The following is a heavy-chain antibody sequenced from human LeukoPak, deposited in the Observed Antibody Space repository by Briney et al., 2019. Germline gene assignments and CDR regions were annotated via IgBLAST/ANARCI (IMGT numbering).Heavy chain of an antibody. V-gene: IGHV3-15*01. CDR1: GFSVNDGW. D-gene: IGHD5-18*01. Sequence: KPGGSLRLSCEVSGFSVNDGWMNWVRQAPGKGLEWVANIKSRTDGGTTEYAAPVNGRFSVSVDGSKNTFYLQMNSLKAEDTALYYCTTKLGFTYGVDFWGQGTLVTVSA. CDR2: IKSRTDGGTT. J-gene: IGHJ4*02. CDR3: TTKLGFTYGVDF.